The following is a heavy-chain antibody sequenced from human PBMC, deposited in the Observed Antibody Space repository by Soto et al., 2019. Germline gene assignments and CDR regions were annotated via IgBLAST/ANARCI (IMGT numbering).Heavy chain of an antibody. CDR1: GGSIRSGGYY. CDR3: ARSVFS. Sequence: SETLSLTCTVSGGSIRSGGYYWSWIRQHPGKGLEWIGYIYYSGSTYYNPSLNSRVTISVDTPKNQFSLKLSSVTAADTAVYYCARSVFSWRQGTLVTVSS. J-gene: IGHJ5*02. D-gene: IGHD3-10*02. V-gene: IGHV4-31*03. CDR2: IYYSGST.